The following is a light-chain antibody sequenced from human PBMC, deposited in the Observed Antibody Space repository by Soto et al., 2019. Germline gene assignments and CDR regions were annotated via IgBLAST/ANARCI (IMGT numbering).Light chain of an antibody. CDR2: EVS. CDR3: CSYAGSNNLGV. V-gene: IGLV2-8*01. CDR1: SSDVGGYNY. J-gene: IGLJ1*01. Sequence: QSVLTQPPSASGSPGQSVTISCTGTSSDVGGYNYVSWYQQHPGKAPKLMIYEVSKRPSGVPDRFSGSKSGNTASLTVSGLQAEDEADYYCCSYAGSNNLGVFGTGTKATVL.